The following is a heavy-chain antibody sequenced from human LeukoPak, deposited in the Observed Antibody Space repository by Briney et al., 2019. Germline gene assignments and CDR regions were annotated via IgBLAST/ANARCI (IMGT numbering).Heavy chain of an antibody. CDR3: ARDRDYSGSYHDPIDAFDI. V-gene: IGHV1-69*05. CDR2: IIPIFGTA. D-gene: IGHD1-26*01. Sequence: SVKVSCKASGGTFSSYAISWVRQAPGQGLEWMGGIIPIFGTANYAQKFQGRVTITTDESTSTANMELSSLRSEDTAVYYCARDRDYSGSYHDPIDAFDIWGQGTMVTVSS. CDR1: GGTFSSYA. J-gene: IGHJ3*02.